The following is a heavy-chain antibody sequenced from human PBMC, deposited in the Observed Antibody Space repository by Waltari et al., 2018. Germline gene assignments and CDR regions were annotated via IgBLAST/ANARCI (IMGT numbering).Heavy chain of an antibody. CDR1: GFTFSTSW. D-gene: IGHD3-10*01. CDR3: TSTVDYYGSPSGWFDP. V-gene: IGHV3-15*07. J-gene: IGHJ5*02. Sequence: EVQLVESGGGLVKPGGSLRLSCAASGFTFSTSWMNWVRQAPGQGLEWVGRIKSKTDVGTTDYAAPVKGRFTISRDDSKNTLYLQMNSLKTEDTAVYYCTSTVDYYGSPSGWFDPWGQGTLVTVSS. CDR2: IKSKTDVGTT.